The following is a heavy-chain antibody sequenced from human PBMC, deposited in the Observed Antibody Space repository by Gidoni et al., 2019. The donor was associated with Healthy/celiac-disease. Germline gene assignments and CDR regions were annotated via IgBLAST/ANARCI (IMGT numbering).Heavy chain of an antibody. D-gene: IGHD3-10*01. J-gene: IGHJ6*02. CDR1: GFSLSNARMG. CDR3: ARMVSMVRGVPQLGMDV. V-gene: IGHV2-26*01. CDR2: IFSNDEK. Sequence: GPVLVKPTETLTLTCTVSGFSLSNARMGVSWIRQPPGKALEWLAHIFSNDEKSYSTSLKSRLTISKDTSKSQVVLTMTNMDPVDTATYYCARMVSMVRGVPQLGMDVWGQGTTVTVSS.